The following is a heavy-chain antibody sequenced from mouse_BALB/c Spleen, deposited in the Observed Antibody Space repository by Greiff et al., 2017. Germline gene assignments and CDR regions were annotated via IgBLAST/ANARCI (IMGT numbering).Heavy chain of an antibody. CDR3: ARWGYGSSDYAMDY. V-gene: IGHV5-17*02. D-gene: IGHD1-1*01. Sequence: EVQVVESGGGLVQPGGSRKLSCAASGFTFSSFGMHWVRQAPEKGLEWVAYISSGSSTIYYADTVKGRFTISRDNPKNTLFLQMTSLRSEDTAMYYCARWGYGSSDYAMDYWGQGTSVTVSS. J-gene: IGHJ4*01. CDR2: ISSGSSTI. CDR1: GFTFSSFG.